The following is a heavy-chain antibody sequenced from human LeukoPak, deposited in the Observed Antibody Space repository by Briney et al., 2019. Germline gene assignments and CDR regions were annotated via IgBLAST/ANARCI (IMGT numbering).Heavy chain of an antibody. Sequence: GGSLRLSCAASDFIVSSNSMHWVRQAPGKGLEWVSGMDSGGGTYYANSVKGRFTISRDNSKNTLSLQMNSLRAEDTAVYCCVRGGTTTHAFDIWGQGTVVTFSS. V-gene: IGHV3-53*01. CDR2: MDSGGGT. J-gene: IGHJ3*02. CDR1: DFIVSSNS. CDR3: VRGGTTTHAFDI. D-gene: IGHD1-7*01.